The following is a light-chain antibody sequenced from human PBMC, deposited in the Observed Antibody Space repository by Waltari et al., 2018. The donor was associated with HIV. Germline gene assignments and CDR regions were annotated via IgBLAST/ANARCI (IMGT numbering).Light chain of an antibody. CDR3: SSYTVSGRML. CDR1: SSDIGGYNY. J-gene: IGLJ2*01. Sequence: QSALTQPASVSGSPGQSITISCTGTSSDIGGYNYVSWYQQYPGKVPELIIFEVRNRPSGISNRFSGSKSGNTASLTISGLQAEDEATYYCSSYTVSGRMLFGGGTKVTVL. V-gene: IGLV2-14*01. CDR2: EVR.